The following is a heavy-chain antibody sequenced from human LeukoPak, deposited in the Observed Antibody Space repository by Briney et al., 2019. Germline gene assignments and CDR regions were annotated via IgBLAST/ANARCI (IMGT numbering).Heavy chain of an antibody. J-gene: IGHJ4*02. CDR2: IYSGETT. CDR3: AKNQGQWLVPVDY. V-gene: IGHV3-66*01. D-gene: IGHD6-19*01. Sequence: PGGSLRLSCAGSGFSVRISYLSWVRQAPGKGLGWVSVIYSGETTYYADSVKGRFTISRDTSVNTFFLQMNNLRAEDTALYYCAKNQGQWLVPVDYWGQGTLVTVSS. CDR1: GFSVRISY.